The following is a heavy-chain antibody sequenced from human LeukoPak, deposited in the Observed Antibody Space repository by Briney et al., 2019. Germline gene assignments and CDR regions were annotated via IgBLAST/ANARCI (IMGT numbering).Heavy chain of an antibody. D-gene: IGHD3-3*01. J-gene: IGHJ6*02. Sequence: QPGGSLRLSCAASGFTFSSYAMHWVRQAPGKRLEWVAVISYDGSNKYYADSVKGRFTISRDNSKNTLYLQMNSLRAEDTAVYYCARDFLGGTAGPYYYYGMDVWGQGTTVTVSS. V-gene: IGHV3-30-3*01. CDR3: ARDFLGGTAGPYYYYGMDV. CDR2: ISYDGSNK. CDR1: GFTFSSYA.